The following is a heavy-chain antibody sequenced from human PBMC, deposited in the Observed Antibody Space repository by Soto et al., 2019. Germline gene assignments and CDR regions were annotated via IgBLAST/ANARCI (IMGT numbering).Heavy chain of an antibody. J-gene: IGHJ6*02. D-gene: IGHD2-8*01. CDR1: GGTFSSYA. CDR3: ASLNRLYCTNGVCYQSPGMDV. CDR2: IIPIFGNT. Sequence: ASVKVSCKASGGTFSSYAISWVRQAPGQGLEWMGGIIPIFGNTGYAQKFQGRVTMTRNTSISTAYMELSSLRSEDTAVYYCASLNRLYCTNGVCYQSPGMDVWGQGTTVTVSS. V-gene: IGHV1-8*02.